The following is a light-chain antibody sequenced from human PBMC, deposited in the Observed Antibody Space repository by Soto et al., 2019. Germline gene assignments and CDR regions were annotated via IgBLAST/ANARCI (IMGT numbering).Light chain of an antibody. V-gene: IGKV3-11*01. CDR2: DAS. CDR3: QQRSNWPPGRT. J-gene: IGKJ1*01. CDR1: QSVSSY. Sequence: EIVLTQSPATLSLSPGERATLSCRASQSVSSYLAWYQQKPGQAPRLLIYDASNRATGIPARFSGSGSGTDFALAISSIEPEDFAVYYCQQRSNWPPGRTFGQGTKVEIK.